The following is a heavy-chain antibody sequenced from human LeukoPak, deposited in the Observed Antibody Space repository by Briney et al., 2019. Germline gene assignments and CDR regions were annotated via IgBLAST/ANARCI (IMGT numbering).Heavy chain of an antibody. J-gene: IGHJ4*01. Sequence: PGGSLRLPCAASGFTFSSYWMHWVRQGPGKGLVWVSRINSDGSSTSYADSVKGRFTISRDNAKNTLYLQMNSLRAEDTAVYYCARGTSGNNYFFDYWGHGTLVTVSS. V-gene: IGHV3-74*01. CDR3: ARGTSGNNYFFDY. D-gene: IGHD1-26*01. CDR2: INSDGSST. CDR1: GFTFSSYW.